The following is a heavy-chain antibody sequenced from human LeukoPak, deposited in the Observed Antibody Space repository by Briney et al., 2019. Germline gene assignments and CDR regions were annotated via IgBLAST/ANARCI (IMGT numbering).Heavy chain of an antibody. Sequence: SVKVSCKVSGYTLTELSMHWVRQAPGQGLEWMGGIIPIFGTANYAQKFQGRVTITTDESTSTAYMELSSLRSEDTAVYYCARGLGGYCSSTSCYPFDYWGQGTLVTVSS. CDR1: GYTLTELS. V-gene: IGHV1-69*05. CDR2: IIPIFGTA. J-gene: IGHJ4*02. D-gene: IGHD2-2*01. CDR3: ARGLGGYCSSTSCYPFDY.